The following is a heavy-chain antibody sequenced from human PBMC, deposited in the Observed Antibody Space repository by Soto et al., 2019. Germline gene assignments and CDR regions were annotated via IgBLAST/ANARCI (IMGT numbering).Heavy chain of an antibody. CDR3: AAGGGLPRHY. D-gene: IGHD5-12*01. V-gene: IGHV4-30-2*01. CDR2: IYHSGST. Sequence: SETLSLTCAVSGGSISSGGYSWSWIRQPPGKGLEWIGYIYHSGSTYYNPSLKSRVTISVDRSKNQFSLKLSSVTAADTAAYYCAAGGGLPRHYWGQGTLVTVSS. CDR1: GGSISSGGYS. J-gene: IGHJ4*02.